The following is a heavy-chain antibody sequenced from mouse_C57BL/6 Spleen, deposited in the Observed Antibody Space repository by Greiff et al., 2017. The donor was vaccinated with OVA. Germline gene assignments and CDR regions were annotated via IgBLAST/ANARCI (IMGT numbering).Heavy chain of an antibody. CDR2: FYPGSGSI. D-gene: IGHD2-4*01. J-gene: IGHJ3*01. CDR3: ARHEAPLYDYDGQAWFAY. CDR1: GYTFTEYT. Sequence: VQLQQSGAELVKPGASVKLSCKASGYTFTEYTIHWVKQRSGQGLEWIGWFYPGSGSIKYNEKFKDKATLTADKSSSTVYMELSRLTSEDSAVYFCARHEAPLYDYDGQAWFAYWGQGTLVTVSA. V-gene: IGHV1-62-2*01.